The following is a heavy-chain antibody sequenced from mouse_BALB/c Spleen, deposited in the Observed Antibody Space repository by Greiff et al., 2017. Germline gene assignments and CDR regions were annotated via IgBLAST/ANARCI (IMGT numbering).Heavy chain of an antibody. J-gene: IGHJ3*01. CDR1: GYSITSDYA. V-gene: IGHV3-2*02. CDR3: ARSSLTRGFAY. CDR2: ISYSGST. Sequence: VQLKESGPGLVKPSQSLSLTCTVTGYSITSDYAWNWIRQFPGNKLEWMGYISYSGSTSYNPSLKSRISITRDTSKNQFFLQLNSVTTEDTATYFCARSSLTRGFAYWGRGTVVTVSA.